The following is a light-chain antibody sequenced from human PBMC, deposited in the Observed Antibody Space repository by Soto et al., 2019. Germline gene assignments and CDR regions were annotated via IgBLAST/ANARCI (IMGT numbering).Light chain of an antibody. CDR2: DVS. Sequence: QSALTQPASVSGSPGQSITISCTGTSSDVGGYNSVSWYQQHPGKAPKLMIYDVSNRPSGVSNRFSGSESGNTASLTISGLQAEDEADYYCSSFTTITTPGYVFGSGTKVTVL. J-gene: IGLJ1*01. V-gene: IGLV2-14*01. CDR1: SSDVGGYNS. CDR3: SSFTTITTPGYV.